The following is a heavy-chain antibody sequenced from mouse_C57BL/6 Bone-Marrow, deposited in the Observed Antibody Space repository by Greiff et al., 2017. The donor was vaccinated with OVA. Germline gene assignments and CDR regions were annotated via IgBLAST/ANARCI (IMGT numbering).Heavy chain of an antibody. CDR1: GYTFTSYW. J-gene: IGHJ2*01. CDR2: IHPNSGST. CDR3: ARSALITTVVALKN. V-gene: IGHV1-64*01. Sequence: QVQLQQPGAELVKPGASVKLSCKASGYTFTSYWMHWVKQRPGQGLEWIGMIHPNSGSTNYNEQFKSKATLTVDTSSSTAYMQLSSLTSEDSAVYYCARSALITTVVALKNWGQGTTLTVSS. D-gene: IGHD1-1*01.